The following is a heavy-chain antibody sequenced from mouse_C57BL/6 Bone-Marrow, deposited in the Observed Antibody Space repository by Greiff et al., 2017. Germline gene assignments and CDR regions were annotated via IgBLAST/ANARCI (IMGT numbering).Heavy chain of an antibody. J-gene: IGHJ1*03. CDR2: ISSGGSYT. CDR3: ARPPGSRDWYFDV. Sequence: EVQLVESGGDLVKPGGSLKLSCAASGFTFSSYGMSWVRQTPDKRLEWVATISSGGSYTYYPDSVKGRFTISRDNAKNTLYLQMSSLKSEDTAMYYCARPPGSRDWYFDVWGTGTTVTVSS. CDR1: GFTFSSYG. V-gene: IGHV5-6*01. D-gene: IGHD1-1*01.